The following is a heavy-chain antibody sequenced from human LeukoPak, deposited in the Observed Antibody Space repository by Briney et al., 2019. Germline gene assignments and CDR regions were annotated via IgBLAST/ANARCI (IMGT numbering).Heavy chain of an antibody. CDR1: GFTFSSYA. J-gene: IGHJ4*02. CDR2: ISGSGGST. CDR3: AKVFSDNSLWSGYYPHYYFDY. D-gene: IGHD3-3*01. V-gene: IGHV3-23*01. Sequence: PGGSLRLSCAASGFTFSSYAMSWVRQAPGKGLEWVSAISGSGGSTYYADSVKGRFTISRDNSKNTLYLQMNSLRAEDTAVYYCAKVFSDNSLWSGYYPHYYFDYWGQGTLVTVSS.